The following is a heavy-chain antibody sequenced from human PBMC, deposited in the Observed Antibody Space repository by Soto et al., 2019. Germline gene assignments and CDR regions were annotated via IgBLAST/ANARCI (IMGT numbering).Heavy chain of an antibody. CDR3: ARDSGYDLSFDY. V-gene: IGHV6-1*01. Sequence: TPSPTCVIFRGRVSYHNGALEWVRESPSRGLEWLGRTYYRSKWYNDYAVSVKSRITINPDTSKNQFSLQLNSVTPEDTAVYYCARDSGYDLSFDYWGQGTLVTVSS. CDR2: TYYRSKWYN. CDR1: RGRVSYHNGA. D-gene: IGHD5-12*01. J-gene: IGHJ4*02.